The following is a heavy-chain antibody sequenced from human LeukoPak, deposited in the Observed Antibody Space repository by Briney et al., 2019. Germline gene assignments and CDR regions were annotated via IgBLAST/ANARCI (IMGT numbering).Heavy chain of an antibody. CDR1: GGSISSHY. CDR3: AREGQDSSGYYYLDH. V-gene: IGHV4-59*11. CDR2: IYYSGST. Sequence: SETLSLTCTVPGGSISSHYWSWIRQPPGKGLEWIGYIYYSGSTNYNPSLKSRVTMSVDTSKNQFSLKLSSVTAADTAVYYCAREGQDSSGYYYLDHWGQGTLATVSS. J-gene: IGHJ4*02. D-gene: IGHD3-22*01.